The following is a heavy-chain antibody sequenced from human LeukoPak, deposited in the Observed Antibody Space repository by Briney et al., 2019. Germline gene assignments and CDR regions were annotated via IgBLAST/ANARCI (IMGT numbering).Heavy chain of an antibody. CDR1: GYTFTGYY. CDR3: ARVQVTTLSGRDY. CDR2: INPNSGGT. Sequence: GASVKVSCKASGYTFTGYYMHWVRQAPGQGLEWMGWINPNSGGTNYAQKFQGRVTMTGDTSISTAYMELSRLRSDDTAVYYCARVQVTTLSGRDYWGQGTPVTVSS. V-gene: IGHV1-2*02. D-gene: IGHD4-17*01. J-gene: IGHJ4*02.